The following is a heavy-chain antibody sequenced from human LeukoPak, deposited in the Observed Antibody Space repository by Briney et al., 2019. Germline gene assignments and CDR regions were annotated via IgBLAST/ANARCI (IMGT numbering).Heavy chain of an antibody. J-gene: IGHJ2*01. V-gene: IGHV4-4*02. CDR3: ARIAAAGGTPLWCFDL. Sequence: SETLCLTCGASGGTITQTNYCTWVRQPPGKGLEWIGEVNLQGSTNYNPSLMGRVAISVDKSENHVSLQLTSVTAADTAVYYCARIAAAGGTPLWCFDLWGRGTLVTVSS. D-gene: IGHD6-13*01. CDR2: VNLQGST. CDR1: GGTITQTNY.